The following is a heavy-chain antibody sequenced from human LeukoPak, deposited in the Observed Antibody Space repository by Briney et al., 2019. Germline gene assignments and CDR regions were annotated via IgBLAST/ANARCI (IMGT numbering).Heavy chain of an antibody. CDR2: IRYDEVNK. Sequence: GGSLRLSCAASGFTVSSNSMNWVRQAPGKGLEWVTFIRYDEVNKYYADSVKGRFTISRDNSKNTLYLQMNSLRAEDTAVYYCASEIIFGSFDYWGQGTLVTVSS. D-gene: IGHD3-3*01. J-gene: IGHJ4*02. CDR3: ASEIIFGSFDY. CDR1: GFTVSSNS. V-gene: IGHV3-30*02.